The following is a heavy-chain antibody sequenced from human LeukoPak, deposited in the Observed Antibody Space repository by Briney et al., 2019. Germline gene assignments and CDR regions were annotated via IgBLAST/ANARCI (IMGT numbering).Heavy chain of an antibody. CDR2: INHSGST. J-gene: IGHJ5*02. CDR1: GGSFSGYY. Sequence: PSETLSLTCAVYGGSFSGYYWSWIRQPPGKGLEWIGEINHSGSTNYNPSLKSRVTISVDTSKNQFSLKLSSVTAADTAVYYCARGRGGNSTISNWFDPWGQGTLVTVSS. V-gene: IGHV4-34*01. D-gene: IGHD5-12*01. CDR3: ARGRGGNSTISNWFDP.